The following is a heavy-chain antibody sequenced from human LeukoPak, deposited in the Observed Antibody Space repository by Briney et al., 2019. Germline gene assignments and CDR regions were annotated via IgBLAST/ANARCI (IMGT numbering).Heavy chain of an antibody. D-gene: IGHD1-26*01. CDR1: GFTFSNAW. Sequence: PGGSLRLSCAASGFTFSNAWMSWVRQAPGKGREWGGRIKSKTDGGTTDYAAPVKGRFTISRDDSKNTLYLQMNSLKPEHTAEYYCTTDVGATYFDYWGQGTLVTVSS. CDR3: TTDVGATYFDY. V-gene: IGHV3-15*01. CDR2: IKSKTDGGTT. J-gene: IGHJ4*02.